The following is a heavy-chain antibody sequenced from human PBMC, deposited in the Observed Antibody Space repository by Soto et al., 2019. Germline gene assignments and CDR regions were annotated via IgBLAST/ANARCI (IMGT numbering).Heavy chain of an antibody. Sequence: GGSLRLSCAASGFTFSNSWMTWVRQAPGKGLEWVANMNQDGSEKYYEDSVKGRFTISRDNAKNSLSLQMNSLRAEDTAVYFCARDNRGTFDYWGQGALVTVSS. CDR3: ARDNRGTFDY. V-gene: IGHV3-7*03. CDR1: GFTFSNSW. CDR2: MNQDGSEK. J-gene: IGHJ4*02. D-gene: IGHD7-27*01.